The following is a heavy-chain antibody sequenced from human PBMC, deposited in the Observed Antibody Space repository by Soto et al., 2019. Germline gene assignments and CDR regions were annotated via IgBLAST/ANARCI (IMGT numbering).Heavy chain of an antibody. CDR3: ARDRLGYSGYGHYYFYGMDV. CDR1: GYTFTGYY. J-gene: IGHJ6*02. Sequence: ASVKVSCKASGYTFTGYYIHWVRQAPGQGLEWMAWINPNSGGSNFAEKFQGRVTMTRDTSITTAYMELNRLGSDDTAVYYCARDRLGYSGYGHYYFYGMDVCGQGTTVTVSS. D-gene: IGHD5-12*01. CDR2: INPNSGGS. V-gene: IGHV1-2*02.